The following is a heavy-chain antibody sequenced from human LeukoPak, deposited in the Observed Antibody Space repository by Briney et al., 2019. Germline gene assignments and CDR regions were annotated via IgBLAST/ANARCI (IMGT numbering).Heavy chain of an antibody. Sequence: GGALRLSCAASGFTFSSYEMNWVRQAPGKGLEWVSYISSSGSTIYYADSVKGRFTISRDNAKNSLYLQMHSLRAEDTAVYYCAREQVGATLRYYYYGMDVWGQGTTVTVSS. CDR3: AREQVGATLRYYYYGMDV. J-gene: IGHJ6*02. CDR1: GFTFSSYE. CDR2: ISSSGSTI. V-gene: IGHV3-48*03. D-gene: IGHD1-26*01.